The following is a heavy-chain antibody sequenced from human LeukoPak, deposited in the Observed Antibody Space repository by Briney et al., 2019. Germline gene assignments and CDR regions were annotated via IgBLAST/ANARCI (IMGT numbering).Heavy chain of an antibody. CDR2: INHSGST. CDR1: GGFFSGYY. CDR3: ARGLSSGSGYYFGNWFDP. V-gene: IGHV4-34*01. J-gene: IGHJ5*02. D-gene: IGHD3-22*01. Sequence: SETLSLTCAVYGGFFSGYYWSWIRQPPGKGLEWIGEINHSGSTNYNPSLKSRVTISVDTSKNQFSLKLSSVTAADTAVYYCARGLSSGSGYYFGNWFDPWGQGTLVTVSS.